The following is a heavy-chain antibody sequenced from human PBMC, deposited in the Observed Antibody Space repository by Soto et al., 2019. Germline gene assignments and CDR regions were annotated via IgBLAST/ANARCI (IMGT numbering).Heavy chain of an antibody. CDR2: IWYDGSNK. V-gene: IGHV3-33*01. Sequence: GGSLRLSCAASGLTFSSYGMHWVRQAPGKGLEWVAVIWYDGSNKYYADSVKGRFTISRDNSKNTLYLQMNSLRAEDTAVYYCARERTLAAAFDYWGQGTLVTVSS. J-gene: IGHJ4*02. CDR1: GLTFSSYG. CDR3: ARERTLAAAFDY. D-gene: IGHD6-13*01.